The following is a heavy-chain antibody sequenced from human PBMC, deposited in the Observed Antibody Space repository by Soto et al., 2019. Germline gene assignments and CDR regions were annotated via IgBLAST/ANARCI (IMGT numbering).Heavy chain of an antibody. CDR3: ARDDSSSRSFDD. Sequence: ASVKVSCKASGYTFRIYAIHWVRQAPGHSLEWMGWIIPGSGDTKYSQRFQGRVTITWDTSASTAYMELSSLRSEDTADYFCARDDSSSRSFDDWGQGTRVTVSS. CDR2: IIPGSGDT. CDR1: GYTFRIYA. V-gene: IGHV1-3*01. J-gene: IGHJ4*02. D-gene: IGHD6-6*01.